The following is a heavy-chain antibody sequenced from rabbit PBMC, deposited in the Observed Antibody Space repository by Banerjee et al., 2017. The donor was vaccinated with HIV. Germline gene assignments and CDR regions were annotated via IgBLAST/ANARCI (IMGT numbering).Heavy chain of an antibody. CDR3: ARDLTEFIGWNFGW. CDR1: GFSFSNDQY. Sequence: QEQLVESGGGLVQPRASLTLTCTASGFSFSNDQYMCWVRQAPGKGLEWIACVYAGYSGTTYYANWVNGRFTISITSSTTVTLQMTSLTAADTATYFCARDLTEFIGWNFGWWGQGTLVTVS. D-gene: IGHD4-1*01. J-gene: IGHJ6*01. CDR2: VYAGYSGTT. V-gene: IGHV1S45*01.